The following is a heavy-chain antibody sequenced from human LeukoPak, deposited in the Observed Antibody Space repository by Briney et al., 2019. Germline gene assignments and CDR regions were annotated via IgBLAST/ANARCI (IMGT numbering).Heavy chain of an antibody. J-gene: IGHJ3*02. CDR3: ARGSSTMIVVDAFDI. V-gene: IGHV4-39*07. CDR1: GGSISSSSYY. D-gene: IGHD3-22*01. CDR2: INHSGST. Sequence: SETLSLTCTVSGGSISSSSYYWGWIRQPPGKGLEWIGEINHSGSTNYNPSLKSRVTISVDTSKNQFSLKLSSVTAADTAVYYCARGSSTMIVVDAFDIWGQGTMVTVSS.